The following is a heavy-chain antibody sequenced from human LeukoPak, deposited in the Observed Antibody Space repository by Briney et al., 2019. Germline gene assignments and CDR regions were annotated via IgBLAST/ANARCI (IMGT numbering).Heavy chain of an antibody. V-gene: IGHV4-38-2*02. CDR3: ASQAYGWYFDL. CDR1: GYSISSGYY. CDR2: IYHSGST. Sequence: SETLSLTCTVSGYSISSGYYWGWIRQPPGKGLEWIGSIYHSGSTYYNPSLKSRVTISVDTSKNQFSLKLSSVTAADTAVYYCASQAYGWYFDLWGRGTLVTVSS. D-gene: IGHD4-17*01. J-gene: IGHJ2*01.